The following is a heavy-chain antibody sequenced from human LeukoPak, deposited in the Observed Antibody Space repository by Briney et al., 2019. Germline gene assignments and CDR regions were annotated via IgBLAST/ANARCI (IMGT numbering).Heavy chain of an antibody. Sequence: GGSLRLSCAASGFTFSSYVMIWVRQPPGKGLEWVSVIGTSGADIYYADSVKGRFSISSDNSKNTLSLQMNSLRVDDTAVYYCARDPNWGSGYWGQGTLVTVSS. CDR3: ARDPNWGSGY. D-gene: IGHD7-27*01. V-gene: IGHV3-23*01. J-gene: IGHJ4*02. CDR1: GFTFSSYV. CDR2: IGTSGADI.